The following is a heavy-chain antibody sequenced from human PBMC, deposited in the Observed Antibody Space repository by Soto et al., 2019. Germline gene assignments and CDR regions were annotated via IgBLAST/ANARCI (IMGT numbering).Heavy chain of an antibody. CDR3: ARWGDIVVVPAATEYYYYGMDV. CDR1: GYTFTSYG. Sequence: GASVKVSCKASGYTFTSYGISWVRQAPGQGLEWMGWISAYNGNTNYAQKLQGRVTMTTDTSTSTAYMELRSLRSDDTAVYYCARWGDIVVVPAATEYYYYGMDVWGQGTTVTVSS. D-gene: IGHD2-2*01. J-gene: IGHJ6*02. V-gene: IGHV1-18*04. CDR2: ISAYNGNT.